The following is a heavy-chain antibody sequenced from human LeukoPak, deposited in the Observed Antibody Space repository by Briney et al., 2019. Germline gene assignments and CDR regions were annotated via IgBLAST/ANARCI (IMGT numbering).Heavy chain of an antibody. J-gene: IGHJ4*02. CDR1: GFTFSIYS. D-gene: IGHD6-6*01. V-gene: IGHV3-21*06. Sequence: GGSLRLSCAASGFTFSIYSLNWVRQAPGKGLEWVSSIGSSSSFISYADSVKGRFTISRDNAKNSLYLQMNSLRAEDTAVYYCAKNRKSSSSDFDYWGQGTLVTVSS. CDR2: IGSSSSFI. CDR3: AKNRKSSSSDFDY.